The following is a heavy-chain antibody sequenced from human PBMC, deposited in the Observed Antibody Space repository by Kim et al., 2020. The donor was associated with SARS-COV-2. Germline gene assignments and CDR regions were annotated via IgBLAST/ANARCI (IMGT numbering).Heavy chain of an antibody. D-gene: IGHD2-2*01. J-gene: IGHJ6*02. Sequence: ASVKVSCKASGYTFTSYYMHWVRQAPGQGLEWMGWINPNSGGTNYARKFQGRVTMTRDTSISTAYMELSRLRSDDTAVYYCARDLVLFGPAASWGVYYYYYGMDVWGQGTTVTVSS. CDR1: GYTFTSYY. CDR3: ARDLVLFGPAASWGVYYYYYGMDV. V-gene: IGHV1-2*02. CDR2: INPNSGGT.